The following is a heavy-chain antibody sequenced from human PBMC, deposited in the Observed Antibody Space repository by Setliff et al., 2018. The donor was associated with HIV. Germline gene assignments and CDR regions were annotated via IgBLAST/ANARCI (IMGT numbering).Heavy chain of an antibody. Sequence: SETLSLTCAVYVESFSGFYWSWIRQPPEKGLEWIGDINHSGITNYNPSLKSRLSISVDTSKNQFSLNLTSVTAADAAMYFCVSRPGGITRARFDHWGQGTLVTVSS. CDR3: VSRPGGITRARFDH. CDR2: INHSGIT. J-gene: IGHJ4*02. D-gene: IGHD3-16*01. V-gene: IGHV4-34*01. CDR1: VESFSGFY.